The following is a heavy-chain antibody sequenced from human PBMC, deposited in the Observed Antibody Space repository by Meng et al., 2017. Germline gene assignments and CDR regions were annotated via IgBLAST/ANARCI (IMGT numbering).Heavy chain of an antibody. J-gene: IGHJ4*02. CDR1: GDSVSSNSAA. D-gene: IGHD1-26*01. Sequence: QTQLPQSGPGLVKPSQTLSLICAISGDSVSSNSAAWNWIRQSPSRGLEWLGRAYYRSKWYHDYAESVKSRISIDPDTSKNQFSLQLRSVTPEDSAVYYCARGSYSFDSWGQRTLVTVSS. CDR3: ARGSYSFDS. CDR2: AYYRSKWYH. V-gene: IGHV6-1*01.